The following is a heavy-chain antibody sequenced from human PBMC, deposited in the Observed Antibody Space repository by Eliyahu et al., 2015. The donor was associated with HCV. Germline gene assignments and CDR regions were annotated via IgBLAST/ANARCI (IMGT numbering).Heavy chain of an antibody. CDR1: GFRFGDYA. Sequence: EVQLVESGGDLVQPGRSLRLSCTASGFRFGDYAMSWVRQAPGKGLGFIGFIRSKTYGETIELAASVKGRFSISRDDSKTIAYLQMNSLKIDDTAVYYCCRGPAVTLDAFDIWGQGTMVTVSS. D-gene: IGHD4-17*01. V-gene: IGHV3-49*04. CDR3: CRGPAVTLDAFDI. J-gene: IGHJ3*02. CDR2: IRSKTYGETI.